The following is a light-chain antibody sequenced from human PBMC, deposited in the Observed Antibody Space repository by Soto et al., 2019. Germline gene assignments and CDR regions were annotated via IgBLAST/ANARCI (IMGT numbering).Light chain of an antibody. J-gene: IGLJ1*01. Sequence: QSALTQPASVSGSPGQSITISCTGTSSDVGSYNYVSWYQQHPGKAHKLMLYDVSYRPSGVSNLFSGSKSGNTASLTISGLQPDDEADYYCASYTTSSTLRYVFGTGTKVTVL. CDR2: DVS. CDR3: ASYTTSSTLRYV. CDR1: SSDVGSYNY. V-gene: IGLV2-14*01.